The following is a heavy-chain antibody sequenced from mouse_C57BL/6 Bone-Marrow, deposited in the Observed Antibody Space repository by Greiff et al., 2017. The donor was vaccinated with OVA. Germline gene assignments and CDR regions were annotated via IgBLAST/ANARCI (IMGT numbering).Heavy chain of an antibody. Sequence: EVQLQQSGPELVKPGASVKISCKASGYTFTDYYMNWVNQSHGKSLEWIGDINPNNGGTSYNQKFKGKATFTVDKSYSTAYMELRGLTSEDTAVYYCARAGSLHYYAMDYWGQGTSVTVSS. CDR2: INPNNGGT. CDR3: ARAGSLHYYAMDY. D-gene: IGHD1-1*01. J-gene: IGHJ4*01. V-gene: IGHV1-26*01. CDR1: GYTFTDYY.